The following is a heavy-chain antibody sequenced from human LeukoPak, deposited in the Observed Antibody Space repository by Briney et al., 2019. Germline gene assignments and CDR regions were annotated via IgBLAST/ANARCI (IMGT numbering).Heavy chain of an antibody. CDR3: ARDSDSSGWSWVY. V-gene: IGHV1-3*01. J-gene: IGHJ4*02. CDR2: INAGTGKT. CDR1: GYRFTSDMYA. D-gene: IGHD6-19*01. Sequence: GASVKLSCKASGYRFTSDMYAIHWMRQAPGHRLEWLGYINAGTGKTMYSQKFQGRVTITEDTYASTVSMELSSLTSEDTATYYCARDSDSSGWSWVYWGQGTLLIVSS.